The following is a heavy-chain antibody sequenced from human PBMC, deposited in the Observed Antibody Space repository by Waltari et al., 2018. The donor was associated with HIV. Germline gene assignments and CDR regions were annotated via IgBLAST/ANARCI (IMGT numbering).Heavy chain of an antibody. Sequence: EEQLVQSGAEVKKPGESLKISCKGSGYTVSTFWIVWVRQMPGNGLEWMGTIYPGDSDTRYSPSFQGQVTISADKSISTAYLQWSSLKASDSAMYYCARRRGSYSGSYYSLDYWGQGTLVTVSS. CDR3: ARRRGSYSGSYYSLDY. V-gene: IGHV5-51*03. CDR1: GYTVSTFW. J-gene: IGHJ4*02. CDR2: IYPGDSDT. D-gene: IGHD1-26*01.